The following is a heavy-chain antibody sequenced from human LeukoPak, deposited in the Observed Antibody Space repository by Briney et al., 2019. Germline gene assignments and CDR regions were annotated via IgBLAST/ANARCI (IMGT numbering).Heavy chain of an antibody. D-gene: IGHD5-18*01. V-gene: IGHV4-34*01. J-gene: IGHJ4*02. CDR3: ARGPRYSYGLFDY. CDR2: INHSGST. Sequence: PSETLSLTCAVYGGSFSGYYWSWIRQPPGKGLEWIGEINHSGSTNYNPSLKSRVTISVDTSKNQFSLKLSSVTAADTAVYYCARGPRYSYGLFDYWGQGTLVTVSS. CDR1: GGSFSGYY.